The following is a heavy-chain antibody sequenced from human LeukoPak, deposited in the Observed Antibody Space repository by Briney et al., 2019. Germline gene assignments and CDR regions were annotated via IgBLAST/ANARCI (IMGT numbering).Heavy chain of an antibody. J-gene: IGHJ4*02. CDR1: GFRFSSYG. CDR3: ARDSAPRELPYYFDY. Sequence: GGSLRLSCAASGFRFSSYGMNWVRQAPGKGLEWVSYISHTGSTMSYADSVKGRFTISRDNARNSLHLQMNSLRAEDTAVYYCARDSAPRELPYYFDYWGQGTLVTVSS. D-gene: IGHD1-26*01. CDR2: ISHTGSTM. V-gene: IGHV3-48*04.